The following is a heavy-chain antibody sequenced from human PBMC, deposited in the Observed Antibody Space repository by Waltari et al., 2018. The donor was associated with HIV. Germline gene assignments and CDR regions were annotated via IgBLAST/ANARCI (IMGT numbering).Heavy chain of an antibody. CDR1: GYTFTSYA. Sequence: QVQLVQPGAEVKKPGASVKVSCKASGYTFTSYARHWVRRAPGQRLEWMGWINAGNGNTKYSQKFQGRVTITRDTSASTAYMELSSLRSEDTAVYYCARSDYVWGVALCMDVWGQGTTVTVSS. V-gene: IGHV1-3*01. CDR3: ARSDYVWGVALCMDV. J-gene: IGHJ6*02. CDR2: INAGNGNT. D-gene: IGHD3-16*01.